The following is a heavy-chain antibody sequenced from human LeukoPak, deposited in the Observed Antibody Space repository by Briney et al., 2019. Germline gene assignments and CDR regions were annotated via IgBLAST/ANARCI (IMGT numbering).Heavy chain of an antibody. Sequence: ASVKVSCKASGYTFTSYGISWVRQAPGQGLEWMGWISAYNGNTNYAQKLQGRVTMTTDTSTSTAYMELRSLRSDDTAVYYCARDHQENSYADFGYWGQGTLVTVSS. V-gene: IGHV1-18*01. J-gene: IGHJ4*02. CDR3: ARDHQENSYADFGY. CDR1: GYTFTSYG. D-gene: IGHD5-18*01. CDR2: ISAYNGNT.